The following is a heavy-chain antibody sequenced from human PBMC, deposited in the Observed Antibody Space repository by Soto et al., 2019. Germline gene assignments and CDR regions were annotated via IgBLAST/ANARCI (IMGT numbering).Heavy chain of an antibody. D-gene: IGHD1-26*01. CDR3: ARWEQPLFDY. CDR1: GFTVSAYT. J-gene: IGHJ4*02. V-gene: IGHV3-30-3*01. Sequence: QVQLVESGGGVVQPGRSLRLSCAASGFTVSAYTMHWVRQAPGKGLEWVAVISSDGNNKYYTDSVKGRFTISRDTSTNTLYLQMNSMRAEDTAVYYCARWEQPLFDYWGKGTLVPVS. CDR2: ISSDGNNK.